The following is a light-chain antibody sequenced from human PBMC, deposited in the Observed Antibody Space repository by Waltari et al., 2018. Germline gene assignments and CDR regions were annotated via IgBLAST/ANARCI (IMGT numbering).Light chain of an antibody. Sequence: QSALTQPASVSGSPGQSITISCTGTSSDVGGYNSVSWYQQNPGKAPKLLIYDFSYLPSGFSTRFSGSKSGNTASLTISGLRSEDEADYYCTSYISSSTRYVFGAGTKVTVL. J-gene: IGLJ1*01. CDR3: TSYISSSTRYV. CDR1: SSDVGGYNS. CDR2: DFS. V-gene: IGLV2-14*03.